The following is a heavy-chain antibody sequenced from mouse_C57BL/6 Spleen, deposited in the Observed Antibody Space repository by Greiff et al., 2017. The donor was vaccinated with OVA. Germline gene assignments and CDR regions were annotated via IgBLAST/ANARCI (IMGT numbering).Heavy chain of an antibody. CDR2: IYPGDGDT. V-gene: IGHV1-82*01. CDR3: ARLLPHYAMDY. CDR1: GYAFSSSW. D-gene: IGHD2-12*01. J-gene: IGHJ4*01. Sequence: QVQLQQSGPELVKPGASVKISCKASGYAFSSSWMNWVKQRPGKGLEWIGRIYPGDGDTNYNGKFKGNATLTADKSSSTAYMQLSSLTSDDSAVYFCARLLPHYAMDYWGQGTSVTVSS.